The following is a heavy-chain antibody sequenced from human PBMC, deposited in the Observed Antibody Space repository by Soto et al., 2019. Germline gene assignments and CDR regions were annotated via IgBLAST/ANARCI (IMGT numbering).Heavy chain of an antibody. D-gene: IGHD3-22*01. CDR1: GFTLSDYG. V-gene: IGHV3-33*01. Sequence: QVQLVESGGGVVQPGRSLRLSCTASGFTLSDYGMHWVRQAPGKGLEWVAVIWHDGGAKYYAESVTGRITISRDNSKNTVHLQIDSLGAEDTALYYCARDPGRDSPIDCWGQGTLVTVSS. J-gene: IGHJ4*02. CDR3: ARDPGRDSPIDC. CDR2: IWHDGGAK.